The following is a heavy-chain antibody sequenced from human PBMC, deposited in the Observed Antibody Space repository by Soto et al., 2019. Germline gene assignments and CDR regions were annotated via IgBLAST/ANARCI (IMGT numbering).Heavy chain of an antibody. J-gene: IGHJ4*02. CDR1: CGSVSRGGYY. Sequence: LGTPSPPRTVSCGSVSRGGYYWGWVRQPPGEGLEWIGYIYYSGSTNYNPSLKSRVTISVDTSKNQFSLKLSSVTAADTAVYYCAREVYYYDSSGYYRSKYFDYWGQGTLVTVSS. CDR3: AREVYYYDSSGYYRSKYFDY. V-gene: IGHV4-61*08. D-gene: IGHD3-22*01. CDR2: IYYSGST.